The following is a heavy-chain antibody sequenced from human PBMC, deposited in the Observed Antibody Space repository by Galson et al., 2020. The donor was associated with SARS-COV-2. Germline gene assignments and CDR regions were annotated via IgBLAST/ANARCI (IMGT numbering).Heavy chain of an antibody. J-gene: IGHJ4*02. Sequence: SETLSLTCTVSGGSVYSTTYYWDWIRQPPGRGLEWIGSFHYSGTTYCDPSLKSRVTISVDTSKNHFSLKLTSVTASDTAVYYCARYYYDSGYWSGGAHYFDYWGQGSLVTVSS. CDR3: ARYYYDSGYWSGGAHYFDY. CDR1: GGSVYSTTYY. D-gene: IGHD3-22*01. V-gene: IGHV4-39*02. CDR2: FHYSGTT.